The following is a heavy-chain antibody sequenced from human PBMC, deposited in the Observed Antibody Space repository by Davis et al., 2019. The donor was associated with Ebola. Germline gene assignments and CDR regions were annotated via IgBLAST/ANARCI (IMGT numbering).Heavy chain of an antibody. Sequence: PGGSLRLSCAVYDGSFSGCDWTWVRQSAGRGLEWIGEINHIGDSKYNPSFKGRVSLSVDKSKNQVPFKLTSVTAADAATYFCARAPYYFDRSSGTMFYYGMDVWGQGTTVTVSS. V-gene: IGHV4-34*01. CDR2: INHIGDS. CDR3: ARAPYYFDRSSGTMFYYGMDV. CDR1: DGSFSGCD. D-gene: IGHD3-22*01. J-gene: IGHJ6*02.